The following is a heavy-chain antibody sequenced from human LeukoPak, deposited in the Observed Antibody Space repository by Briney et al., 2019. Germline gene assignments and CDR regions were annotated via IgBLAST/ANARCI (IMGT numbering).Heavy chain of an antibody. CDR2: IWSDGNKK. D-gene: IGHD5-24*01. V-gene: IGHV3-33*01. Sequence: GGSLRLSCAASGFTFSDYGMHWVRQAPGKGLEWVAVIWSDGNKKYNADSVKVRFTISRDNSKNTLYLQMNTLRAEDTAVYYCARVGRWLQSGIDYWGQGTLDTVSS. J-gene: IGHJ4*02. CDR1: GFTFSDYG. CDR3: ARVGRWLQSGIDY.